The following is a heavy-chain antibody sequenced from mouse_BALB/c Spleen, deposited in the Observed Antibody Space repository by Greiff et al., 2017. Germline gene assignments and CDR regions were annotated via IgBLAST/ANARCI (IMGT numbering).Heavy chain of an antibody. CDR1: GYSFTDYN. J-gene: IGHJ3*01. CDR3: GRGNGNYGGFAY. CDR2: INPYNGDT. Sequence: VQLQQSGPELVKPGASVKVSCKASGYSFTDYNMYWVKQSHGKSLEWIGRINPYNGDTFYNQKFKGKATLTVDKSSSTAHMELLSLTSEDSAVYYCGRGNGNYGGFAYWGQGTLVTVSA. D-gene: IGHD2-1*01. V-gene: IGHV1-37*01.